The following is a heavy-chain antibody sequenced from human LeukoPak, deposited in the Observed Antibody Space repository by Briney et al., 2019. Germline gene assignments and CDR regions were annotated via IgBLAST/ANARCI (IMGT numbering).Heavy chain of an antibody. Sequence: SETLSLTCAVYGGSFSGYYWSWIRQPPGKGLEWIGEINHSGSTNYNPSLKSRVTISVDTSKNQFSLKLSSVTAADTAVYYCARVADTAMVKSYYYYYMDVWGKGTTVTVSS. CDR3: ARVADTAMVKSYYYYYMDV. D-gene: IGHD5-18*01. CDR1: GGSFSGYY. CDR2: INHSGST. V-gene: IGHV4-34*01. J-gene: IGHJ6*03.